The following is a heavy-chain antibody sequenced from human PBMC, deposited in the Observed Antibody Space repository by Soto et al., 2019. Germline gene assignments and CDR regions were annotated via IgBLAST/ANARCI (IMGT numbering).Heavy chain of an antibody. CDR3: ARGGAFVYWFDP. CDR1: GGSVSSGSYY. V-gene: IGHV4-30-4*01. CDR2: IYYSGST. D-gene: IGHD3-3*02. J-gene: IGHJ5*02. Sequence: SETLSLTCTVSGGSVSSGSYYWSWIRQPPGKGLEWIGYIYYSGSTYYNPSLKSRVTISVDTSKNQFSLKLSSVTAADTAVYYCARGGAFVYWFDPWGQGTLVTVSS.